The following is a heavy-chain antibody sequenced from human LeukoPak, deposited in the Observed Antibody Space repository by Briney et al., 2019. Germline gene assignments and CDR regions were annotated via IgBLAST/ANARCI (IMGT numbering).Heavy chain of an antibody. CDR1: GFTFSGSA. J-gene: IGHJ4*02. CDR3: TRRAELWFGGGVDHDY. D-gene: IGHD3-10*01. V-gene: IGHV3-73*01. Sequence: GGSLRLSCAASGFTFSGSAMHWVRQASGKGLEWVRRIRSKANSYATAYAASVKGRFTISRDDSKNTAYLQMNSLKTEDTAVYYCTRRAELWFGGGVDHDYWGQGTLVTVSS. CDR2: IRSKANSYAT.